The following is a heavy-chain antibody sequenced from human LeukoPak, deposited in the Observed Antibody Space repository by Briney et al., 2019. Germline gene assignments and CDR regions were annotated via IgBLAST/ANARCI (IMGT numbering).Heavy chain of an antibody. Sequence: PGGSLRLSCAASGFTFSSYAMSWVRQAPGKGLEWVSAISGSGGSTYYADSVKGRFTISRDNSKNTLYLQMNSLRAEDTAVYYCALRAYIVVVPAALDAFDIWGQGTMVTVSS. J-gene: IGHJ3*02. CDR2: ISGSGGST. CDR3: ALRAYIVVVPAALDAFDI. V-gene: IGHV3-23*01. CDR1: GFTFSSYA. D-gene: IGHD2-2*01.